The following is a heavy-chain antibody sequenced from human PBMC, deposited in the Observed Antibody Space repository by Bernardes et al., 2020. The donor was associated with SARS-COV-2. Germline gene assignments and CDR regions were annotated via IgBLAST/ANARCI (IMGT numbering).Heavy chain of an antibody. D-gene: IGHD2-15*01. CDR2: ISTYHGNT. J-gene: IGHJ4*02. CDR1: GYTFTSYS. CDR3: ARGRLGGDY. Sequence: ASVKVSCNASGYTFTSYSISWVRQAPGQGLEWMGWISTYHGNTNYAQKLQGRVTVTTDTSTSTAYMELRSLRSDDTAVYYCARGRLGGDYWAQGTLVTVPS. V-gene: IGHV1-18*01.